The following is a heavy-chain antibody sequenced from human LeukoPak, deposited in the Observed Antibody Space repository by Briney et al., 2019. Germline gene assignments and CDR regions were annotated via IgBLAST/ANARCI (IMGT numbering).Heavy chain of an antibody. CDR3: ARAVIAAAGTPFDY. Sequence: SETLSLTCAVSGGSISSGGYSWSWIRQPPGKGLEWIGYIYHSGSTYYNPSLKSRVTISVDRSKNQFSLKLSSVTAADTAVYYCARAVIAAAGTPFDYWGQGTLVTVSS. V-gene: IGHV4-30-2*01. D-gene: IGHD6-13*01. CDR2: IYHSGST. J-gene: IGHJ4*02. CDR1: GGSISSGGYS.